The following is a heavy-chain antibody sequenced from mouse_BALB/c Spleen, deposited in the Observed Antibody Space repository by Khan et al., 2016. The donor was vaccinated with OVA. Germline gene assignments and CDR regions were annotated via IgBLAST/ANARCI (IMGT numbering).Heavy chain of an antibody. V-gene: IGHV3-8*02. CDR2: VTYSGNT. Sequence: EVKLLESGPSLVKPSQTLSLTCSVTGDSTTSGFWNWIRKFPGNKFEYMGYVTYSGNTYYNPSLKSRISITRDTSKSQYYLQLNSVTTEDTATYFCARSYGSWAMDYWGQGTSVTVSS. CDR1: GDSTTSGF. D-gene: IGHD1-1*01. CDR3: ARSYGSWAMDY. J-gene: IGHJ4*01.